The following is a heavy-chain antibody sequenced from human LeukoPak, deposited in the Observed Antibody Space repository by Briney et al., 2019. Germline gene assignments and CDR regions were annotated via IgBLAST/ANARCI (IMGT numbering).Heavy chain of an antibody. V-gene: IGHV1-24*01. Sequence: GASVKVSCKVSGYTLTELSMHWVRQAPGKGLEWMGGFDPEDGETTYAQKFQGRVTMTEDTSTDTAYMELSSLRSEDTAVYYCATFFPHYVDTAMGEYWGQGTLVTVSS. CDR1: GYTLTELS. J-gene: IGHJ4*02. CDR3: ATFFPHYVDTAMGEY. CDR2: FDPEDGET. D-gene: IGHD5-18*01.